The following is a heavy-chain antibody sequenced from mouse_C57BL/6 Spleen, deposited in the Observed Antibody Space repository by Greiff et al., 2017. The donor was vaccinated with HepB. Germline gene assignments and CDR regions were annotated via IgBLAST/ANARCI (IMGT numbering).Heavy chain of an antibody. CDR2: INPSSGYT. CDR3: ARGEDGYDVGFDY. J-gene: IGHJ2*01. CDR1: GYTFTSYW. D-gene: IGHD2-2*01. V-gene: IGHV1-7*01. Sequence: QVQLQQSGAELAKPGASVKLSCKASGYTFTSYWMHWVKQRPGQGLEWIGYINPSSGYTKYNQKFKDKATLTADKSSSTAYMQMSSLTYEDSAVYYCARGEDGYDVGFDYWGQGTTLTVSS.